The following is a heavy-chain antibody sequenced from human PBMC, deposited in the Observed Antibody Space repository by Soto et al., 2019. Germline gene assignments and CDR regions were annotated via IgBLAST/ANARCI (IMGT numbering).Heavy chain of an antibody. CDR2: INHSGST. CDR1: GGSFSGYY. J-gene: IGHJ5*02. D-gene: IGHD2-15*01. CDR3: ARRGYCSGGSCYSVWFDP. Sequence: SETLSLTCAVYGGSFSGYYWSWIRQPPGKGLEWIGEINHSGSTNYNPSLKSRVTISVDTSKNQFSLKLSSVTAADTAVYYCARRGYCSGGSCYSVWFDPWGQGTLVTVSS. V-gene: IGHV4-34*01.